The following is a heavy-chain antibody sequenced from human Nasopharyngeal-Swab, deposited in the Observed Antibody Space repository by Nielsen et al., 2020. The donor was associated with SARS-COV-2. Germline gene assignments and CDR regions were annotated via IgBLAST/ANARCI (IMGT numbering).Heavy chain of an antibody. D-gene: IGHD3-3*01. CDR1: GFTFNNYN. CDR3: ARDGLDYDFWSAYFMDV. J-gene: IGHJ6*02. V-gene: IGHV3-21*01. Sequence: GGSLRLSCAASGFTFNNYNFNWVRQAQGQGLEWVSSISRSSSYIYYAASVKGRFTISRDNAKNSLYLQMNSLRAEDTAVYYCARDGLDYDFWSAYFMDVWGQGTTVTVSS. CDR2: ISRSSSYI.